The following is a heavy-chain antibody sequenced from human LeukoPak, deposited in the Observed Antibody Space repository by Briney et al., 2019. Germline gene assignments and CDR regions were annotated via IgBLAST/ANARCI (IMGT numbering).Heavy chain of an antibody. CDR3: ARGDKQLVFNRNKGGFDP. CDR2: IRYDGSNK. D-gene: IGHD6-13*01. Sequence: GGSLRLSCAASGFTFSSYGMHWVRQAPGKGLEWVAFIRYDGSNKYYADSVKGRFTISRDNSKSTLYLQMNSLRTEDTAVYYCARGDKQLVFNRNKGGFDPWGQGTLVTVSS. CDR1: GFTFSSYG. J-gene: IGHJ5*02. V-gene: IGHV3-30*02.